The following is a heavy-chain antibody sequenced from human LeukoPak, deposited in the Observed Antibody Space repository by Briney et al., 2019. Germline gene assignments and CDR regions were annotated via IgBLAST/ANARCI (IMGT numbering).Heavy chain of an antibody. D-gene: IGHD4-17*01. CDR2: ISAYNGNT. V-gene: IGHV1-18*01. CDR1: GYTLTELS. J-gene: IGHJ6*02. CDR3: ARDPGGATVTSYYYYYGMDV. Sequence: GSVKVSCKVSGYTLTELSMHWVRQAPGQGLEWMGWISAYNGNTNYAQKLQGRVTMTTDTSTSTAYMELRSLRSDDTAVYYCARDPGGATVTSYYYYYGMDVWGQGTTVTVSS.